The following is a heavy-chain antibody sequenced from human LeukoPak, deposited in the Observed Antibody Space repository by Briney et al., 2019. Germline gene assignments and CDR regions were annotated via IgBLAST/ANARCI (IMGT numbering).Heavy chain of an antibody. CDR2: IYYSGST. D-gene: IGHD7-27*01. Sequence: SETLSLTCTVSGGSISSYYWSWIRQPPGKGLEWIGYIYYSGSTNYNPSLKSRVTISVDTSKNQFSLKLSSVTAADTAVYYCAGSPNRGIPAYWGQGTLVTVSS. J-gene: IGHJ4*02. CDR1: GGSISSYY. V-gene: IGHV4-59*01. CDR3: AGSPNRGIPAY.